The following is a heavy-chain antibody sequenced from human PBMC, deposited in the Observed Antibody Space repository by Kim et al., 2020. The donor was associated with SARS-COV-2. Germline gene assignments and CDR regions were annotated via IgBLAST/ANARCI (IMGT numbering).Heavy chain of an antibody. D-gene: IGHD4-17*01. Sequence: YYAESGQVRFTIYRDNAKNSLYLQMKSPRAEDTAEYYSARDGNYGDYFDYWGQGTLVTVSS. J-gene: IGHJ4*02. V-gene: IGHV3-21*03. CDR3: ARDGNYGDYFDY.